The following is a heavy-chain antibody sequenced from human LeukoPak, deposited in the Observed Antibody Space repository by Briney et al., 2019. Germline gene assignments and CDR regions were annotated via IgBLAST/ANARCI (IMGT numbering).Heavy chain of an antibody. Sequence: PGGSLRLSCAASTVIFRKYWMGWARHAPAKGLEWVANIAHDGSVKWYVDSVKGRFIISRDNARDSLYLQMNGLRVEDTAVYYCAFFVREPQNWGQGTLVTVSS. D-gene: IGHD3-10*02. J-gene: IGHJ1*01. CDR1: TVIFRKYW. CDR3: AFFVREPQN. CDR2: IAHDGSVK. V-gene: IGHV3-7*01.